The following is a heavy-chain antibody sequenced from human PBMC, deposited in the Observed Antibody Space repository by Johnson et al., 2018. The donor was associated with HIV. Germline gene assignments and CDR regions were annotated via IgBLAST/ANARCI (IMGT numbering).Heavy chain of an antibody. Sequence: VQLVESGGGVVQPGRSLRLSCAASGFTFSSSAMHWVRQAPGKGLEWVSYISSSGSTIYYADSVKGRFTISRDNAKNSLYLKMNSRRAVDTAVYYCARRFFPGITVALDAFDIWGQGTMVTVSS. J-gene: IGHJ3*02. V-gene: IGHV3-48*04. D-gene: IGHD6-19*01. CDR3: ARRFFPGITVALDAFDI. CDR1: GFTFSSSA. CDR2: ISSSGSTI.